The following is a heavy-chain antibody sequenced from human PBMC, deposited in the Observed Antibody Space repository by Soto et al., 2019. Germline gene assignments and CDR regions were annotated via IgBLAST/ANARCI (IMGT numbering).Heavy chain of an antibody. V-gene: IGHV1-2*04. D-gene: IGHD3-22*01. CDR3: ATDSSGSHPGYYGMDV. Sequence: ASVKVSCKASGYTFTGYYMHWMRQAPGQGLEWMGWINPNSGGTNYAQKFQGWVTMTRDTSISTACMELSRLRSDDTAVYYCATDSSGSHPGYYGMDVWGQGTTVTVSS. CDR1: GYTFTGYY. CDR2: INPNSGGT. J-gene: IGHJ6*02.